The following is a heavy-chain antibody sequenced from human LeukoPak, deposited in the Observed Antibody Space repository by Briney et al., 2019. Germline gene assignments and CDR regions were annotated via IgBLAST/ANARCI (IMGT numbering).Heavy chain of an antibody. V-gene: IGHV3-7*04. J-gene: IGHJ4*02. Sequence: GGSLRLSCAASGSTFSSYWMSWVRQAPGKGLEWVANIRQDGSEKYYVDSVKGRFTISRDNAKNSLYLQMNSLRAEDTAVYYCAREGFIIVTYDYWGQGTLVTVSP. CDR2: IRQDGSEK. CDR1: GSTFSSYW. D-gene: IGHD3-22*01. CDR3: AREGFIIVTYDY.